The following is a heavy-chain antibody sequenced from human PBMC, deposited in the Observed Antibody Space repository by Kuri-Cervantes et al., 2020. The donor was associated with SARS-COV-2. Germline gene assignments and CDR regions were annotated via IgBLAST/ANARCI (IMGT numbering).Heavy chain of an antibody. CDR1: GGTFSSYA. D-gene: IGHD4-23*01. V-gene: IGHV1-69*13. J-gene: IGHJ6*02. Sequence: SVKVSCKASGGTFSSYAISWVRQAPGQGLEWMGGIIPIFGTANYAQKFQGRVTITADESTSTAYMELSSLRSEDTAVYYCARQVTPYSYYYGMDVWGQGTAVTVSS. CDR2: IIPIFGTA. CDR3: ARQVTPYSYYYGMDV.